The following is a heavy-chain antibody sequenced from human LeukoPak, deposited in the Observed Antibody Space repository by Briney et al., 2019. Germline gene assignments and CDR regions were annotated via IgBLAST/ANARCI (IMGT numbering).Heavy chain of an antibody. V-gene: IGHV3-23*01. CDR3: AKLGSDLSITMIVVVHFDY. J-gene: IGHJ4*02. CDR2: ISGSGGST. Sequence: PGGSLRLSCAASGFTFDDYAMPWVRQAPGKGLEWVSAISGSGGSTYYADSVKGRFTISRDNSKNTLYLQMNSLRAEDTAVYYCAKLGSDLSITMIVVVHFDYWGQGTLVTVSS. CDR1: GFTFDDYA. D-gene: IGHD3-22*01.